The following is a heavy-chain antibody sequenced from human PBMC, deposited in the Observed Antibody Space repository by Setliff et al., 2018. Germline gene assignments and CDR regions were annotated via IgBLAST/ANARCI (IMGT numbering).Heavy chain of an antibody. CDR3: ARDLSGRSDY. V-gene: IGHV3-74*03. CDR1: GFTFSNHW. CDR2: ISADGIAT. J-gene: IGHJ4*02. D-gene: IGHD3-3*01. Sequence: LRLSCAASGFTFSNHWMHWVRQTPGKGLVWVSRISADGIATTYADSVKGRFTISRDNAKNTLYLQMNSLRAEDTAVYYCARDLSGRSDYWGQGTLVTVSS.